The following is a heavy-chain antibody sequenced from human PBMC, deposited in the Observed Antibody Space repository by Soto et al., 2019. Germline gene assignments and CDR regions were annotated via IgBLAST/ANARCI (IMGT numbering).Heavy chain of an antibody. D-gene: IGHD3-22*01. CDR1: GGSFSGYH. J-gene: IGHJ4*02. V-gene: IGHV4-34*01. Sequence: SETLSLTCAVYGGSFSGYHWSWIRQPPGKGLEWIGEINHSGSTNYNPSLKSRVTISVDTSKNQFSLKLSSVTAADTAVYYCARGRWLLHINFAYWGQGTLVTVSS. CDR2: INHSGST. CDR3: ARGRWLLHINFAY.